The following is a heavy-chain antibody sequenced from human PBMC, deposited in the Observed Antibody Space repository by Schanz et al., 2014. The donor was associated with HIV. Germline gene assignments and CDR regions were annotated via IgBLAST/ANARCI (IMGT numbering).Heavy chain of an antibody. CDR1: GFTSSDYT. V-gene: IGHV3-21*01. J-gene: IGHJ6*02. D-gene: IGHD2-8*01. CDR2: ISSSSGYI. Sequence: EVQLMESGGGLVKPGGSLRLSCAAGGFTSSDYTMNWVRQAPGKGLEWVSSISSSSGYIRYADSVRGRFTISRDNAKNSLYLQMNSLSVEDTAVYYCANSGYCTSGICYTRGNGMDVWGQGTTVTVSS. CDR3: ANSGYCTSGICYTRGNGMDV.